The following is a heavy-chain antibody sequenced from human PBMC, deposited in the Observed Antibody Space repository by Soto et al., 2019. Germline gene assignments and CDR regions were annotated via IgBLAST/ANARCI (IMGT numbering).Heavy chain of an antibody. D-gene: IGHD3-3*01. Sequence: AGGSLRLSCVGSGFTFSMFAMSWVRQAPGKGLEWISSISGSGGSTYYADSVKGRFTVSRDNSKTTVFLQMNSLRTEDTAVYFCAKGRNFWSGTAGFDSWGQGSPVTVSS. CDR1: GFTFSMFA. CDR3: AKGRNFWSGTAGFDS. V-gene: IGHV3-23*01. CDR2: ISGSGGST. J-gene: IGHJ5*01.